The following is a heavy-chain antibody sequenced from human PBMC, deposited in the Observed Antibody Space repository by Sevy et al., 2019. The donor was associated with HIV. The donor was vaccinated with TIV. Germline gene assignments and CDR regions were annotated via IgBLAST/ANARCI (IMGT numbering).Heavy chain of an antibody. V-gene: IGHV3-53*01. J-gene: IGHJ6*02. D-gene: IGHD3-16*01. CDR2: IYSDGNR. CDR3: AGGLILEESWYGMDV. Sequence: GGSLRLSCAASGFIVSSNYMTWVRQAPGKGLEWVSVIYSDGNRHYADSLKGGFIISRDNSKNTVDLQMNRLRVEDTAVYYCAGGLILEESWYGMDVWGQGTTVTVSS. CDR1: GFIVSSNY.